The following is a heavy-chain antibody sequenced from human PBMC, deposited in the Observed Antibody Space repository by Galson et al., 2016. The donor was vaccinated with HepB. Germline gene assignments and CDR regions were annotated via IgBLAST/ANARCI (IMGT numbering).Heavy chain of an antibody. V-gene: IGHV3-73*01. J-gene: IGHJ1*01. CDR1: GFTFSVSA. Sequence: SLRLSCATSGFTFSVSAIHWVRQPSGKGLEWVGLIGNQTSNYETSYAASLKGRFTISRDASKNTAYLDMNSLNIEDTAVYYCTRLNYYDPPPSWGQGVLVTVSS. CDR3: TRLNYYDPPPS. CDR2: IGNQTSNYET. D-gene: IGHD1-26*01.